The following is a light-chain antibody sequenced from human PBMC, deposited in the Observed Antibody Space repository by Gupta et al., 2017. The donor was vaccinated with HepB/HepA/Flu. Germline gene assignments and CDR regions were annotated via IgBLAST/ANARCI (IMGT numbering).Light chain of an antibody. CDR1: QSVSSS. V-gene: IGKV3-11*01. CDR2: AAS. CDR3: QQRSNWPPLT. Sequence: EIVLTQSPATLSLSPGERATLSCRASQSVSSSLAWYQQKPGQAPRLLIYAASNRATGIPARFSGSGSGTDFTLTISGLEPEDFAVYYCQQRSNWPPLTFGGGTKVEIK. J-gene: IGKJ4*01.